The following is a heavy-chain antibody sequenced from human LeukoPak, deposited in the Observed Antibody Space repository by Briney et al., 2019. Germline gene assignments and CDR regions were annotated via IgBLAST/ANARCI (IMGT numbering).Heavy chain of an antibody. V-gene: IGHV3-7*05. Sequence: GGSLRLSCAVSGFTFNSYWMSWVRQGPGRGLEWGANIKQDGREIYYVDSVKGRFTISRDNAKSSLYLQMNSLRAEDTAVYYCARDDRYTSWNWGQGTLVTVSS. CDR2: IKQDGREI. D-gene: IGHD5-18*01. CDR3: ARDDRYTSWN. J-gene: IGHJ4*02. CDR1: GFTFNSYW.